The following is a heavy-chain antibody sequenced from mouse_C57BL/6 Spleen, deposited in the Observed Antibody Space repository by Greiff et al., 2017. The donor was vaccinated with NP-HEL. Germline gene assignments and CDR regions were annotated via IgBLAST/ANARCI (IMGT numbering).Heavy chain of an antibody. J-gene: IGHJ1*03. CDR3: ARQRGALYFDV. CDR1: GFTFSDYY. CDR2: ISNGGGST. Sequence: EVMLVESGGGLVQPGGSLKLSCAASGFTFSDYYMYWVRQTPEKRLEWVAYISNGGGSTYYPDTVKGRFTISRDNAKNTLYLQMSRLKSEDTAMYYCARQRGALYFDVWGTGTTVTVSS. V-gene: IGHV5-12*01.